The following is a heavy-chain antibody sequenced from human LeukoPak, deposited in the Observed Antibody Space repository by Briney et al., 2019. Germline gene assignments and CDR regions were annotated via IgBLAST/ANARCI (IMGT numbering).Heavy chain of an antibody. CDR3: VREEGY. Sequence: GGSLRLSWAASGFTFSTYWMYWVRQAPGEGLEWVANIKQDGSHKYYVDSVKGRFTISRDNAKNSLYLQMNSLRVEDTAVYYCVREEGYWGQGTLVTVSS. J-gene: IGHJ4*02. CDR1: GFTFSTYW. V-gene: IGHV3-7*01. CDR2: IKQDGSHK.